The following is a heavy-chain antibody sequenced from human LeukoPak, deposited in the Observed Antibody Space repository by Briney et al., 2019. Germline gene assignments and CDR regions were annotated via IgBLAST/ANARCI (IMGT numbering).Heavy chain of an antibody. Sequence: PGGSLRLSCAASGFTFDNNAMTWVRQAPGEGLEWVSAISGGGGNTYYADSVKGRFTISRDNSKSTLYLQLNSLRAEDTAVYYCAKQSTASGSWDYWGQGTLLTVSS. J-gene: IGHJ4*02. CDR1: GFTFDNNA. CDR2: ISGGGGNT. D-gene: IGHD2-21*01. V-gene: IGHV3-23*01. CDR3: AKQSTASGSWDY.